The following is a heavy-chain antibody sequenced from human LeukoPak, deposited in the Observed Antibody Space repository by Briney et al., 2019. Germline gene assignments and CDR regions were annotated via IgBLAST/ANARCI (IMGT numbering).Heavy chain of an antibody. CDR2: ISFDGGNK. J-gene: IGHJ4*02. D-gene: IGHD1-26*01. Sequence: GGSLRLSCAASGFTFRGYGMHWVRQAPGKGLEWVAVISFDGGNKYYADSVKGRFTISRDNSKNTLYLQMNSLTSEDTAVYSCAKEYLGIGSSYGSYGDCWGQGTLVTVSS. CDR1: GFTFRGYG. V-gene: IGHV3-30*18. CDR3: AKEYLGIGSSYGSYGDC.